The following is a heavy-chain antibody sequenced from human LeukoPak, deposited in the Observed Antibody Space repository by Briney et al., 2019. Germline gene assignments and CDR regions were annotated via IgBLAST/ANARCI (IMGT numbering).Heavy chain of an antibody. D-gene: IGHD2-2*01. Sequence: SETLSLTCAVYGGSFSGYYWSWIRQPPGKGLEWIGEINHSGCTNYNPSLKSRVTISVDTSKNQFSLKLSSVTAADTAVYYCARVPARPYCSSTSCYVIWFDPWGQGTLVTVSS. CDR3: ARVPARPYCSSTSCYVIWFDP. CDR2: INHSGCT. V-gene: IGHV4-34*01. J-gene: IGHJ5*02. CDR1: GGSFSGYY.